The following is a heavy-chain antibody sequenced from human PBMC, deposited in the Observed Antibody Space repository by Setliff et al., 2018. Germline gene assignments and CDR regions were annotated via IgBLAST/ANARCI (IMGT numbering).Heavy chain of an antibody. Sequence: PSETLSLTCTVSSGSFSSYSWTWIRQPAGKGLEWIGRIHNSGSTNYNSYLKSRVIISIDNSKTQLTLKLSSVTAADTAMYFCARYGGGHFWFFGLWGRGTLVAVSS. CDR3: ARYGGGHFWFFGL. CDR1: SGSFSSYS. D-gene: IGHD2-15*01. CDR2: IHNSGST. V-gene: IGHV4-4*07. J-gene: IGHJ2*01.